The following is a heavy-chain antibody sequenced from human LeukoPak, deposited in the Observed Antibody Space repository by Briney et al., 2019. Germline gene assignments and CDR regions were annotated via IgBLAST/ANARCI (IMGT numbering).Heavy chain of an antibody. Sequence: ASVKVSCKASGYTFTGYYMHWVRQAPGQGLEWMGWINPNSGGTNYAQKFQGWVTMTRDTSISTAYMELSRLRSDDTAVYYCARSQYSSGWCGFDYWGQGTLVTVSS. CDR2: INPNSGGT. CDR1: GYTFTGYY. CDR3: ARSQYSSGWCGFDY. D-gene: IGHD6-19*01. J-gene: IGHJ4*02. V-gene: IGHV1-2*04.